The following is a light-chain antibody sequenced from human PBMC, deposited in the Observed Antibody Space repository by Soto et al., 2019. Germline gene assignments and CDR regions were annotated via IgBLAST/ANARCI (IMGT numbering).Light chain of an antibody. V-gene: IGKV1-39*01. CDR1: QSIAGY. J-gene: IGKJ2*01. Sequence: DVQMTQSPSSLSASVGARVTITCRASQSIAGYVNWYQQKPGKAPKLLIYATSTLQSGVPSRFGGSGSGTDFTLTISRLEPEDFAVYHCHQYGASSGTFGQGTNLEIK. CDR3: HQYGASSGT. CDR2: ATS.